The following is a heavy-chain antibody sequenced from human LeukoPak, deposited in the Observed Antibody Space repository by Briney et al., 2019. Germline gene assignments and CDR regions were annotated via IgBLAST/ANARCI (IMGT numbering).Heavy chain of an antibody. Sequence: GALVKVSCKASGYTFTGYYMHWVRQAPGQGLEWMGWINPNSGGTNYAQKFQGRVTMTRDTSISTAYMELSRLRSDDTAVYYCARDRCSSTSCYGSWFDPWGQGTLVTVSS. CDR1: GYTFTGYY. CDR3: ARDRCSSTSCYGSWFDP. D-gene: IGHD2-2*01. J-gene: IGHJ5*02. CDR2: INPNSGGT. V-gene: IGHV1-2*02.